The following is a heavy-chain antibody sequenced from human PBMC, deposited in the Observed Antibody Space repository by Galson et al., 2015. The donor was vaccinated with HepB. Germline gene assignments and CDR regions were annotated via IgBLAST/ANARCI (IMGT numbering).Heavy chain of an antibody. CDR2: ISYDGSNK. V-gene: IGHV3-30-3*01. J-gene: IGHJ6*02. CDR1: GFTFSSYA. Sequence: SLRLSCAASGFTFSSYAMHWVRQAPGKGLEWVAVISYDGSNKYYADSVKGRFTISRDNSKNTLYLQMNSLRAEDTAVYYCARDREGIVLMVYAPDGMDVWGQGTTVTVSS. D-gene: IGHD2-8*01. CDR3: ARDREGIVLMVYAPDGMDV.